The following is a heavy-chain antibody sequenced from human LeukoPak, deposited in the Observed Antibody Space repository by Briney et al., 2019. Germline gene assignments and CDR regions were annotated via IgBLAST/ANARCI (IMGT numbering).Heavy chain of an antibody. J-gene: IGHJ4*02. CDR3: AKDSSGYYTLADY. CDR1: GITFSGYG. D-gene: IGHD3-22*01. Sequence: GGSLRLSCAASGITFSGYGMHWVRQAPGKGLEWVAFIRYDGSNKYYADSVKGRFTISRDNSKNTLYLQMNSLRAEDTAVYYCAKDSSGYYTLADYWGQGTLVTVSS. V-gene: IGHV3-30*02. CDR2: IRYDGSNK.